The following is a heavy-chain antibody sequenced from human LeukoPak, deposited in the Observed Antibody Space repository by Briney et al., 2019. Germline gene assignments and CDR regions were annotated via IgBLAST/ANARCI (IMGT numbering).Heavy chain of an antibody. CDR3: ARGLEGVRGWYVDYFDY. J-gene: IGHJ4*02. CDR2: IYYSGSA. CDR1: AGSLSSYY. Sequence: SETLSLTCTVSAGSLSSYYWSWVRQPPGKGLEYSGYIYYSGSANYNPSLTSRGTISVDTSKNQFSLKLSSLTAADTALYYCARGLEGVRGWYVDYFDYWGQGILVTVSS. D-gene: IGHD6-19*01. V-gene: IGHV4-59*01.